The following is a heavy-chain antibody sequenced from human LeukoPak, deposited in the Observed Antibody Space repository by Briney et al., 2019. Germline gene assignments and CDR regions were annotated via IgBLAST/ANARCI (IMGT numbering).Heavy chain of an antibody. V-gene: IGHV4-61*02. CDR2: MYSSGYS. J-gene: IGHJ4*02. Sequence: PSQTLSLTCTVSGDSVSSGTYYWSWIRQPAGKGLEWIGRMYSSGYSNYNPSLKSRVTISVDTSKNQFSLKLSSVTAADTAVYYCARSKAAAGTEQFDYWGQGTLVTVSS. D-gene: IGHD6-13*01. CDR1: GDSVSSGTYY. CDR3: ARSKAAAGTEQFDY.